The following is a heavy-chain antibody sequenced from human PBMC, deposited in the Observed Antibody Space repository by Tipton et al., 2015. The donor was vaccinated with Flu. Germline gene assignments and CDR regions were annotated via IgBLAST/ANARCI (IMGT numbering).Heavy chain of an antibody. D-gene: IGHD6-13*01. CDR2: ISSSSSTI. CDR3: APRGAAAGSTSWFDP. CDR1: GFTFSSYN. J-gene: IGHJ5*02. Sequence: SLRFSCAASGFTFSSYNMNWVRQAPGKGLEWVSSISSSSSTIYYADSVKGRFTISRDNAKNSLYLQMNSLRDEDTAVYYCAPRGAAAGSTSWFDPWGQGTLVTVSS. V-gene: IGHV3-48*02.